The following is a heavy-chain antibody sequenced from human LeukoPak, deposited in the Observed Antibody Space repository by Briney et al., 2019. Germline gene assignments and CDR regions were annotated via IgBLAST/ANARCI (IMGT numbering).Heavy chain of an antibody. D-gene: IGHD3-10*01. Sequence: PGGSLRLSCAASGFTVSSNYMSWVRQAPGKGLEWVSVIYSGGSTYYADSVKGRFTISRDNSKNTLYLQMNSLRAEDTAVYYCAREDELLWFGELSHGMDVWGQGTTVTVSS. CDR2: IYSGGST. CDR3: AREDELLWFGELSHGMDV. CDR1: GFTVSSNY. V-gene: IGHV3-66*01. J-gene: IGHJ6*02.